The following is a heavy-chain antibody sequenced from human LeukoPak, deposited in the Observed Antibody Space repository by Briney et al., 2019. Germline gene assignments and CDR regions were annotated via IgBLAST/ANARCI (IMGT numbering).Heavy chain of an antibody. CDR1: GYTFTSYG. Sequence: ASVKVSCKASGYTFTSYGISWVRQAPGQGLEWMGWISAYNGNTNYAQKLQGRVTMTTDTSTSTAYMELRSLRSDDTAVYYCARDGDPYGDYVGWFDPWGQGTLVTVSS. CDR2: ISAYNGNT. D-gene: IGHD4-17*01. CDR3: ARDGDPYGDYVGWFDP. J-gene: IGHJ5*02. V-gene: IGHV1-18*01.